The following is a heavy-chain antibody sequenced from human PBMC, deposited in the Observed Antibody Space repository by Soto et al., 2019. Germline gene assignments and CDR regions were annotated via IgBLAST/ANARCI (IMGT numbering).Heavy chain of an antibody. J-gene: IGHJ4*02. CDR3: AGSRTGALDY. D-gene: IGHD7-27*01. V-gene: IGHV1-2*02. Sequence: QVQLVQSGAGVKKLGASVKLSCKASGFTFIGHYIHWVRQAPGQGLEWVGWINPNSGGGTVYAQKFQGRVTMTADTSTSIASMDLTSLRGDDTAVYYCAGSRTGALDYWGPGAMVTVSS. CDR1: GFTFIGHY. CDR2: INPNSGGGT.